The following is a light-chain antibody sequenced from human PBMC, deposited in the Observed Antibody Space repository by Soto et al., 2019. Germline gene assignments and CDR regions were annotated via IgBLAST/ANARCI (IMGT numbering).Light chain of an antibody. V-gene: IGLV2-14*01. CDR1: ATDVGDHNY. Sequence: QSALTQPASVSGSPGQSITISCTGTATDVGDHNYVSWYQHHPGKAPKLIIYDVSNRPSGVSDRFSGSKSGNSASLTISGLQAEDEAEYYFSSYPSTITWVFGGGTQLTVL. J-gene: IGLJ7*01. CDR3: SSYPSTITWV. CDR2: DVS.